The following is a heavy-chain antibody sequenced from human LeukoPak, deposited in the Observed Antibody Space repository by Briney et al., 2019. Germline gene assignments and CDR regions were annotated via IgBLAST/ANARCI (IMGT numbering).Heavy chain of an antibody. CDR3: ARVWYSSGWYYLDY. D-gene: IGHD6-19*01. CDR1: GYTFTGYY. CDR2: INPNSGGT. V-gene: IGHV1-2*04. J-gene: IGHJ4*02. Sequence: GASVKVSCKASGYTFTGYYMHWVRQAPGQGLEWMGWINPNSGGTNYAQKFQGWVTMARDTFISTAYMELSRLRSDDTAVYYCARVWYSSGWYYLDYWGQGTLVTVSS.